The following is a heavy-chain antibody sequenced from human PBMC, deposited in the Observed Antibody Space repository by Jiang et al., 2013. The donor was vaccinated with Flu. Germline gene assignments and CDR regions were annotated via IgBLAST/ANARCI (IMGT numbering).Heavy chain of an antibody. V-gene: IGHV2-5*02. J-gene: IGHJ5*02. CDR1: GFSLTTGGVG. CDR2: IYWDNDK. CDR3: ARMRRGNYYETWFDP. D-gene: IGHD1-26*01. Sequence: KPTQTLTLTCTLSGFSLTTGGVGVGWIRQPPGKALEWLALIYWDNDKFYSPSLQSRLTITKDTSKNQVVLTMTNVDPVDTATYYCARMRRGNYYETWFDPWGQGTLVTVSS.